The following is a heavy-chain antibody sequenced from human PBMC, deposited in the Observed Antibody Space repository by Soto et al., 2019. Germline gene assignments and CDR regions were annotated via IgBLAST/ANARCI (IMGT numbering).Heavy chain of an antibody. V-gene: IGHV4-30-2*01. J-gene: IGHJ5*02. CDR1: GGSISSGGYS. D-gene: IGHD2-2*01. CDR3: ARAPRGVPAATFDP. CDR2: IYHSGST. Sequence: SETLSLTCAVSGGSISSGGYSWSWIRQPPGKGLEWIGYIYHSGSTYYNPSLKSRVTISVDTSKNQFSLKLSSVTAADTAVYYCARAPRGVPAATFDPWGQGTLVTVSS.